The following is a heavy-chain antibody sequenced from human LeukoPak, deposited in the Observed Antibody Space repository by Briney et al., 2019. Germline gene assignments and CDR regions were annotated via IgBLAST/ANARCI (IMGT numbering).Heavy chain of an antibody. J-gene: IGHJ4*02. Sequence: PGGSLRLSCAASGFTFSDYWIHWVRQAPGKGLVWVSRINSDGSSTSYADSVKGRFTISRDNAKNTLYLQMNSLRAEDTAVYYCAKVTLTSGWYWLPDYWGQGTLVTVSS. D-gene: IGHD6-19*01. CDR1: GFTFSDYW. V-gene: IGHV3-74*01. CDR3: AKVTLTSGWYWLPDY. CDR2: INSDGSST.